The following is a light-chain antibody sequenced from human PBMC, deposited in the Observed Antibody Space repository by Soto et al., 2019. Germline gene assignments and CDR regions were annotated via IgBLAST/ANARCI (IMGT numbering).Light chain of an antibody. CDR2: GAS. CDR3: QQYGSSPIT. Sequence: EIVLTQSPGTLSLSPGERATLSCRASQSVSSSYLAWYQQKPGQAPRLLIYGASSRATGIPDRFSGSGSGRDFTLTISTLEPAEFAVYYFQQYGSSPITFGGGPKVEIK. CDR1: QSVSSSY. V-gene: IGKV3-20*01. J-gene: IGKJ4*01.